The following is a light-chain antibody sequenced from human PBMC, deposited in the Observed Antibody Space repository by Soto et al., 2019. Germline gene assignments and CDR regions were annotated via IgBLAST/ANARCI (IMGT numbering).Light chain of an antibody. CDR3: QQYNTLSGT. V-gene: IGKV1-5*01. CDR2: DAS. J-gene: IGKJ1*01. CDR1: QTITTW. Sequence: DIQMTQSPSTLSASVGDRVTITCRASQTITTWLAWYQQKPGKAPKLLIYDASTLENGVPSRFSGSGFGTEFSLTISSLQPDDSATYYSQQYNTLSGTFGQGTKVDIK.